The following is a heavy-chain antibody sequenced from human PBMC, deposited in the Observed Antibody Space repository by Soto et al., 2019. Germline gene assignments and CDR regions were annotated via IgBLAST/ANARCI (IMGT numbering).Heavy chain of an antibody. CDR1: GFRFSAYG. Sequence: QVQLVESGGGVVQPGRSLTLSCAASGFRFSAYGMHWVRQAPGEGLEWLAVIVKEGSQKHYADSVKGRFTVSRDNSKNTLYLEMNSVRAGDRAVYYCARDYDYADNGLDYWGQGTLVSVSS. J-gene: IGHJ4*02. D-gene: IGHD4-17*01. CDR2: IVKEGSQK. V-gene: IGHV3-33*05. CDR3: ARDYDYADNGLDY.